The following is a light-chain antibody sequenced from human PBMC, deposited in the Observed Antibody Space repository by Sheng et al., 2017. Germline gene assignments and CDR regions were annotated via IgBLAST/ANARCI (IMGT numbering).Light chain of an antibody. CDR2: GAS. Sequence: VMTQSPATLSVSPGKRVTLHCRASQSVGTNVAWYQQRPGHAPRLLVYGASVRAAGIPARFSVGGSGTEFTLSISELESEDVALYHCQQYNHWPRGTFGQGTKVQI. J-gene: IGKJ1*01. V-gene: IGKV3-15*01. CDR3: QQYNHWPRGT. CDR1: QSVGTN.